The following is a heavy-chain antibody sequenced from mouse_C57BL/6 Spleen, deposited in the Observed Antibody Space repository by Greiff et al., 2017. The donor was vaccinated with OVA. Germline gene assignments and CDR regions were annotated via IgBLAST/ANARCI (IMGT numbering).Heavy chain of an antibody. J-gene: IGHJ1*03. CDR2: IYPRDGST. CDR1: GYTFTDHT. CDR3: ASTVVATDWYFDV. D-gene: IGHD1-1*01. Sequence: QVQLQQSDAELVKPGASVEISCKVSGYTFTDHTIHWMKQRPEQGLEWIGYIYPRDGSTTYNEKFKGKATLTADKSSSTAYMQLNSLTSEDSAVYFCASTVVATDWYFDVWGTGTTVTVSS. V-gene: IGHV1-78*01.